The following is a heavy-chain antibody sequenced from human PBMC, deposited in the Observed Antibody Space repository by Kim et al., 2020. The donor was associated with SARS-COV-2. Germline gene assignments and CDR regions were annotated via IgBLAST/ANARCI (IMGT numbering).Heavy chain of an antibody. Sequence: ASVKVSCKVSGYTLTELSMHWVRQAPGKGLEWMGGFDPEDGETIYAQKFQGRVTMTEDTSTDTAYMELSSLRSEDTAVYYCATSGSYLSYFDYWGQGTLVTVSS. CDR1: GYTLTELS. V-gene: IGHV1-24*01. CDR2: FDPEDGET. J-gene: IGHJ4*02. D-gene: IGHD1-26*01. CDR3: ATSGSYLSYFDY.